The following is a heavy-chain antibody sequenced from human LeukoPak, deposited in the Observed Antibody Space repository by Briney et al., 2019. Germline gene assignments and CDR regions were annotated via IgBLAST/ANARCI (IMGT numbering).Heavy chain of an antibody. CDR2: IKQDGSEK. J-gene: IGHJ4*02. CDR1: GFSVSGYW. CDR3: AREWQGGIAAAGTRIEGAY. V-gene: IGHV3-7*01. D-gene: IGHD6-13*01. Sequence: GGSLRLSCAVSGFSVSGYWMTCVRQAPGKGLEWVANIKQDGSEKNYVDSVKGRFTISRDNAENSLFLQMNSLRVEDTAVYYCAREWQGGIAAAGTRIEGAYWGQGTLVAVSS.